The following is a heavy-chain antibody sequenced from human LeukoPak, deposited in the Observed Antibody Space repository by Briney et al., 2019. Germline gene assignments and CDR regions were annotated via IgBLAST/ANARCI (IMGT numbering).Heavy chain of an antibody. D-gene: IGHD1-26*01. CDR3: ARGGGRDSGRENDY. Sequence: ASVTVSCTASGYTFTRYGVSWVRQAPGQGLEWVGWVSGYNHNTNYAHKLQGRVTVTTDTSTSTAYMELRSLTSDDTAMHYCARGGGRDSGRENDYWGQGTLVTVSS. V-gene: IGHV1-18*01. CDR1: GYTFTRYG. J-gene: IGHJ4*02. CDR2: VSGYNHNT.